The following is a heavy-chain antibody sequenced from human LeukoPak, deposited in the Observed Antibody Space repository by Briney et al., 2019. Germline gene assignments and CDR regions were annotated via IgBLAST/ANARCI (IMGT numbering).Heavy chain of an antibody. CDR3: ARSVLLWFGEFSPFNWFDP. CDR1: GFTFSSYA. CDR2: ISYDGSNK. V-gene: IGHV3-30-3*01. D-gene: IGHD3-10*01. Sequence: PGGSLRLSCAASGFTFSSYAMHWVRQAPGKGLEWVAVISYDGSNKYYADSVKGRFTISRDNSKNTLYLQMNSLRAEDTAVYYCARSVLLWFGEFSPFNWFDPWGQGTLVTVSS. J-gene: IGHJ5*02.